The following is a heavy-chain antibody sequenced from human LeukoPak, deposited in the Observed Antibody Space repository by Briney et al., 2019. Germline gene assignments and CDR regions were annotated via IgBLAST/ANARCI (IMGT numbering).Heavy chain of an antibody. CDR1: GFTLGSHD. J-gene: IGHJ4*02. Sequence: GGSLRLSCSASGFTLGSHDMHWVRQIPGQGLEWVAAVSSGFHAFFADSVQGRFTVSREDARNSLYLQMNSLRAGDTAVYYCVREARGYHYTYFDYWGQGTLVTVSS. D-gene: IGHD5-18*01. CDR3: VREARGYHYTYFDY. V-gene: IGHV3-13*01. CDR2: VSSGFHA.